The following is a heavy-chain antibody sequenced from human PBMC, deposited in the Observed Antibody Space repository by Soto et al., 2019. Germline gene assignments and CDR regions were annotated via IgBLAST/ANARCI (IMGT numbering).Heavy chain of an antibody. CDR1: RFTFSSYG. V-gene: IGHV3-30*18. J-gene: IGHJ4*02. D-gene: IGHD2-15*01. Sequence: QVQLVESGGGVVQPGRSLRLSCAASRFTFSSYGMHWVRQAPGKGLEWVAVISFDGSNKYYADSVKGRFTISRDNSKNTLYLQMNSLRAEDTAGYYCANGYCSGGSCYGGDDNWGQGTLVTVSS. CDR2: ISFDGSNK. CDR3: ANGYCSGGSCYGGDDN.